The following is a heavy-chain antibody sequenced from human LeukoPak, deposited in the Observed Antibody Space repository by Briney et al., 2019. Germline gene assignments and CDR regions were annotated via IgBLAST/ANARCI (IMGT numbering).Heavy chain of an antibody. CDR2: IWYDGSNK. CDR1: GFTFSSYG. J-gene: IGHJ1*01. CDR3: ARDRGSYETGQLQH. Sequence: GGSLRLSCAASGFTFSSYGMHWVRQAPGKGLEWVTVIWYDGSNKYYADSVKGRFTISRDNSKNTLYLQMNSLRAEDTAVYYCARDRGSYETGQLQHWGQGTLVTVSS. V-gene: IGHV3-33*01. D-gene: IGHD3-22*01.